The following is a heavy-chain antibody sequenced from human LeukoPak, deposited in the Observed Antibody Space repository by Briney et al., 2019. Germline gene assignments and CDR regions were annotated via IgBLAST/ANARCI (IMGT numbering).Heavy chain of an antibody. J-gene: IGHJ4*02. CDR1: GGSISSSSYY. CDR2: IYYSGST. V-gene: IGHV4-39*01. D-gene: IGHD2-2*01. Sequence: PSETLSLTCTVSGGSISSSSYYWGWIRQPPGKGLEWIGSIYYSGSTYYNPSLKSRVTISVDTSKNQFSLKLSSVTAADTAVYYCARQWCSSTSCYAGLPDYWGQGTLVTVSS. CDR3: ARQWCSSTSCYAGLPDY.